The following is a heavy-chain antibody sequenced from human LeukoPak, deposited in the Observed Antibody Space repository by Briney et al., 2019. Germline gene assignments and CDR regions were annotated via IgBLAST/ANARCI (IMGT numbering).Heavy chain of an antibody. Sequence: GGSLRLSCAASGFTFSSYEMNWVRQAPGKGLEWVAVISYDGSNKYYADSVKGRFTISRDNSKNTLYLQMNSLRAEDTAVYYCAKDGVPAAIGWFDPWGQGTLVTVSS. D-gene: IGHD2-2*01. CDR3: AKDGVPAAIGWFDP. CDR2: ISYDGSNK. CDR1: GFTFSSYE. V-gene: IGHV3-30*18. J-gene: IGHJ5*02.